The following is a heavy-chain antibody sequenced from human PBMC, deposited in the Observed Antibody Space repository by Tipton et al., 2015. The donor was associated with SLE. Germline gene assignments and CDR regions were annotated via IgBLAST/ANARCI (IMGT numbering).Heavy chain of an antibody. CDR1: GGSLSGHY. Sequence: TLSLTCAVYGGSLSGHYWSWIRQPPGKGLECIGESNDSGKTNYSPALKSRATISVDTSRNQFSLQLRSVTAADTAVYYCARGRTLDNIVDYWGQGTLVTVSS. J-gene: IGHJ4*02. CDR2: SNDSGKT. D-gene: IGHD2/OR15-2a*01. CDR3: ARGRTLDNIVDY. V-gene: IGHV4-34*01.